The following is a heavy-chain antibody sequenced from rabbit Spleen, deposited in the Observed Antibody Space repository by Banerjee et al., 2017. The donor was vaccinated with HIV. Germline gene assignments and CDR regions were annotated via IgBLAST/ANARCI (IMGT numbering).Heavy chain of an antibody. J-gene: IGHJ3*01. V-gene: IGHV1S40*01. Sequence: LVESGGGLVKPGASLTLTCKASGFSFSSSYYMCWVRQAPGKGLEWIACIYGGSSGSTAYASWAKGRFTISKTSSTTVTLQMTSLTAADTATYFCARDSGSSFSSYGMDLWGQGTLVTVS. CDR1: GFSFSSSYY. CDR2: IYGGSSGST. D-gene: IGHD8-1*01. CDR3: ARDSGSSFSSYGMDL.